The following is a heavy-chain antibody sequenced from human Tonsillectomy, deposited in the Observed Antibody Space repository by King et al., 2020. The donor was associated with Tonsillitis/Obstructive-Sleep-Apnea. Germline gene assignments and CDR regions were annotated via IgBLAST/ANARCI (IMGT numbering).Heavy chain of an antibody. D-gene: IGHD2-2*01. CDR1: GFTFSSYW. CDR2: IKQDGSDK. J-gene: IGHJ4*02. V-gene: IGHV3-7*04. Sequence: VQLVESGGGLVQPGGSLRLSCAASGFTFSSYWMSWVRQAPGKGLEWVANIKQDGSDKYYVDSVKGRFTISRDNAKNSLYLQMNSLRAEDTAVYYCARDLPICRCASCYGYYFDSWGQGTLVTVSS. CDR3: ARDLPICRCASCYGYYFDS.